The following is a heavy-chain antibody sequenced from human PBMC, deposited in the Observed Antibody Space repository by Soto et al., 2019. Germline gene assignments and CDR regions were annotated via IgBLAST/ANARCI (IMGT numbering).Heavy chain of an antibody. CDR1: GFTFSSYW. J-gene: IGHJ4*02. V-gene: IGHV3-74*01. CDR3: AHATNAWTIGH. Sequence: GGSLRLSCAASGFTFSSYWMHWVRQAPGKGLVWVSRINSDGSSTSYADSVKGRFTISRDNAKNTLYLQMNSLRAEDTAVYYCAHATNAWTIGHWGQGTLVTVSS. D-gene: IGHD5-12*01. CDR2: INSDGSST.